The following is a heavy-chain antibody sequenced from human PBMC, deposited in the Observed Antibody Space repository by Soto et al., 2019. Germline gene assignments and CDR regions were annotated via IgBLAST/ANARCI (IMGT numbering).Heavy chain of an antibody. D-gene: IGHD2-15*01. CDR3: VTTGWQYTVDY. Sequence: QVQLQESGPGLVKPSQTLSLTCIVSGGSISSGDYYWSWIRQPPGKGLEWIGYIYDSGSTYYNPSLKSRITISVDTSKNQFSLKLNSVTAADTAVYYCVTTGWQYTVDYWGQGTLVTVSS. CDR2: IYDSGST. V-gene: IGHV4-30-4*01. CDR1: GGSISSGDYY. J-gene: IGHJ4*02.